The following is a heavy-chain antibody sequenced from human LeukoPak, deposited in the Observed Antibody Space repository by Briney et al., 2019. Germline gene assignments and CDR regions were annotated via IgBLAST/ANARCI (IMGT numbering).Heavy chain of an antibody. CDR1: GFTFDDYA. D-gene: IGHD3-10*01. CDR3: AKDVNYSPSGTSDY. J-gene: IGHJ4*02. Sequence: PGRSLRLSCAASGFTFDDYAMHWVRQAPGKGLEWVSSISWNSGRMDYADSVKGRFTISRDNAKNSLYLQMNSLRVEDMALYYCAKDVNYSPSGTSDYWGQGTLVTVSS. V-gene: IGHV3-9*03. CDR2: ISWNSGRM.